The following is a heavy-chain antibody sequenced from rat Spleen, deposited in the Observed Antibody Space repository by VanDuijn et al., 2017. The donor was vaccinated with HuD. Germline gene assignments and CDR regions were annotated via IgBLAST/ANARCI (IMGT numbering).Heavy chain of an antibody. V-gene: IGHV5-7*01. D-gene: IGHD2-6*01. CDR1: GFTFSDYY. CDR3: ARHPYPYFDY. Sequence: EVQLVESGGGLVQPGRSLKLSCAASGFTFSDYYMAWVRQAPKKGLEWVATISYDGSSTYYRDSVKGRFTISRDNAKSTLYLQMDSLRSEDTATYYCARHPYPYFDYWGQGVMVTVSS. J-gene: IGHJ2*01. CDR2: ISYDGSST.